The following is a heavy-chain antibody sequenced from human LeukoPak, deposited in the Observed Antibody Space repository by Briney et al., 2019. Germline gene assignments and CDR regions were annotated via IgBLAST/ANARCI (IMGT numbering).Heavy chain of an antibody. V-gene: IGHV3-30-3*01. J-gene: IGHJ4*02. Sequence: PGRSLRLSCAASGFTFSSYAMHWVRQAPGEGLEWVAVISHDGSNKYYTDSVKGRFTISRDNSENTLYLQMNSLRGEDTAVYYCATLMTTVTTDDYWGQGTLVTVSS. D-gene: IGHD4-17*01. CDR3: ATLMTTVTTDDY. CDR1: GFTFSSYA. CDR2: ISHDGSNK.